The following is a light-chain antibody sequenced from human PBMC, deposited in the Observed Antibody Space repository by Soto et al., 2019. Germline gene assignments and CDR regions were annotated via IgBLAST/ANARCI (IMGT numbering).Light chain of an antibody. J-gene: IGKJ2*01. CDR1: QSVSNTY. V-gene: IGKV3-20*01. CDR2: GAS. CDR3: QQYGSSPYT. Sequence: EIVLTQSPGTLSLSPGERATLACRASQSVSNTYLAWYQQKPGQAPRLLIYGASSRATGIPDRFSGSGSVTDFTITISRLEPEDFAVYYCQQYGSSPYTFGQGTKLEIK.